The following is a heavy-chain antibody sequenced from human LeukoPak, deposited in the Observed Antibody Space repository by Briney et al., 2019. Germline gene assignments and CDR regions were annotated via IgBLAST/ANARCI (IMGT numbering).Heavy chain of an antibody. CDR1: GFTFSTYW. J-gene: IGHJ4*02. D-gene: IGHD2-15*01. V-gene: IGHV3-23*01. Sequence: PGGSLRLSCAASGFTFSTYWMTWVRQAPGKGLEWVSAISGSGGSTHYADSVKGRFTISRDNSKNTLYLQMNSLRAEDTAVYYCARVTQGGWYFDYWGQGTLVTVSS. CDR2: ISGSGGST. CDR3: ARVTQGGWYFDY.